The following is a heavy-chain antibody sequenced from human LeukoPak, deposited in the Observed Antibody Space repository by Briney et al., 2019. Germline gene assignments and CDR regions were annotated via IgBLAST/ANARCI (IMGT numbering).Heavy chain of an antibody. J-gene: IGHJ4*02. CDR1: GITFSSYR. CDR3: ARRYFDC. Sequence: GGSLRLSCAASGITFSSYRMNWVRQAPGKGLEWVANIKQDGSEKYYVDSVKGRFTISRDNAKNSLYLQMNSLRAEDTAVYYCARRYFDCWGQGTLVTVSS. CDR2: IKQDGSEK. V-gene: IGHV3-7*03.